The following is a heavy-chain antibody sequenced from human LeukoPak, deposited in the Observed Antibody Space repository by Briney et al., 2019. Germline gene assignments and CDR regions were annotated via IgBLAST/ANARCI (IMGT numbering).Heavy chain of an antibody. CDR1: GYNFTTYC. V-gene: IGHV5-51*01. J-gene: IGHJ3*02. Sequence: GESPKTSCKASGYNFTTYCVAWVRHMPGKGLEWMGIIFPGDSDTRYRPSLQGQVTISADKSISPAYLQWSSLKASDTAMYYCARRDYGGTSAAFDIWGQGTMVTVSS. D-gene: IGHD4-23*01. CDR2: IFPGDSDT. CDR3: ARRDYGGTSAAFDI.